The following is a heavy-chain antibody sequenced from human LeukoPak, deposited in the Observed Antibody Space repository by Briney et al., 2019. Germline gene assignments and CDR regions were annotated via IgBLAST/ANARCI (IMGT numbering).Heavy chain of an antibody. D-gene: IGHD1-1*01. J-gene: IGHJ2*01. V-gene: IGHV4-59*01. CDR3: ARLSDDARYFDL. CDR1: GGSISSYY. CDR2: IYYSGST. Sequence: SETLSLTCTVSGGSISSYYWSWIRQPPGKGLEWIGYIYYSGSTNYNPSLKSRVTISVDTSKNQFSLKLISVTAADTAVYYCARLSDDARYFDLWGRGTLVTVSS.